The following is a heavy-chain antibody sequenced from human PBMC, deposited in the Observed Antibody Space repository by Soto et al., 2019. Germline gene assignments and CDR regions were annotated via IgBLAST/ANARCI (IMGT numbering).Heavy chain of an antibody. CDR1: GYTFTSYA. V-gene: IGHV1-3*01. CDR2: INAGNGNT. D-gene: IGHD3-9*01. J-gene: IGHJ5*02. Sequence: QVQLVQSGAEVKKPGASVKVSCKASGYTFTSYAMHWVRQAPGQRLEWMGWINAGNGNTKYSQKFQGSVTITRDTAAITAYMELSSLRSEDTAVYYCERETIPIVLRYFDWSYNWFDPWGQGTLVTVSS. CDR3: ERETIPIVLRYFDWSYNWFDP.